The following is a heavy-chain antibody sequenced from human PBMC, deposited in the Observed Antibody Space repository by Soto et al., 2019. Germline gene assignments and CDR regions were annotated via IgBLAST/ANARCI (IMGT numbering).Heavy chain of an antibody. V-gene: IGHV1-18*01. CDR2: ISSYNGNT. J-gene: IGHJ6*02. CDR1: GSTFITYG. CDR3: ARDRPTSSIRARDYYYAMDV. Sequence: ASVKVCCKVSGSTFITYGISWVRQAPGQGLEWMGWISSYNGNTNYAQKLQGRVTMTTDTSTTTAYMELRSLRSDDTAVYYCARDRPTSSIRARDYYYAMDVWGQGTTVTVSS. D-gene: IGHD6-6*01.